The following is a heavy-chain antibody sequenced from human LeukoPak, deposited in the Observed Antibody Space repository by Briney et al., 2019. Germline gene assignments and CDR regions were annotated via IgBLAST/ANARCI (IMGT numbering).Heavy chain of an antibody. CDR2: ISGSGGST. Sequence: GGSLLLSCAASAFSFSSYALSCVRQEPGKGREWGSAISGSGGSTYYADSVKGRFTISRDNSKNTLYLQMNSLRAEYTAVYYCAKEWYSGIHWGQGALVTVSS. J-gene: IGHJ1*01. V-gene: IGHV3-23*01. CDR3: AKEWYSGIH. CDR1: AFSFSSYA. D-gene: IGHD1-26*01.